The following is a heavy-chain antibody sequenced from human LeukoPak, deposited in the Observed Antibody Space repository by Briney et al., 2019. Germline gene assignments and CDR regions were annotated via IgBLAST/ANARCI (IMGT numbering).Heavy chain of an antibody. J-gene: IGHJ4*02. CDR3: ARGTTRVTLTYYFDY. V-gene: IGHV1-2*02. CDR2: INPNSGGT. D-gene: IGHD2-21*02. Sequence: VASVKVSCKASGYTFTGYYMHWVRQAPGQGLEWMGWINPNSGGTNYAQKFQGRVTMTRDTSISTAYMELSRLRSDDTAVYYCARGTTRVTLTYYFDYWGQGTLVTVSS. CDR1: GYTFTGYY.